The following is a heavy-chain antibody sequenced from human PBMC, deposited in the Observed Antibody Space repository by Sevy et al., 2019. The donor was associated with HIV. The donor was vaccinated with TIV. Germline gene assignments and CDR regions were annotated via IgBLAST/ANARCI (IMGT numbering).Heavy chain of an antibody. J-gene: IGHJ6*02. Sequence: GGSMRLSCAASGFTFSNAWMSWVRQAPGKGLEWVGRIKSKTDGGTRDYAAPVKGRFTISRDDSKNTLYLQMNSLKTEDTAVYYCTTASYSGYELYYYYYGMDVWGQGTTVTVSS. CDR1: GFTFSNAW. CDR3: TTASYSGYELYYYYYGMDV. V-gene: IGHV3-15*01. D-gene: IGHD5-12*01. CDR2: IKSKTDGGTR.